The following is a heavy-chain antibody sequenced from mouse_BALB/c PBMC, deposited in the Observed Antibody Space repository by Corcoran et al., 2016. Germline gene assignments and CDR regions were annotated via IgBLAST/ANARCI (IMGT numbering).Heavy chain of an antibody. J-gene: IGHJ4*01. CDR2: INTYTGEP. V-gene: IGHV9-3-1*01. D-gene: IGHD6-1*01. CDR1: GYNLTNYG. CDR3: AREPYAMDY. Sequence: QIQLVQSGPELKKPGETVKISCKASGYNLTNYGMNWVKQAPGKGLKWMGWINTYTGEPTYADDFKGRFAFSLETSASTAYLQINNLKNEDTTTYLCAREPYAMDYWGQGTSVTVSS.